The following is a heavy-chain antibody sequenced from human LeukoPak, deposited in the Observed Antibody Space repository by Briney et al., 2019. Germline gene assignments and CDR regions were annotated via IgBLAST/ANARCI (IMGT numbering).Heavy chain of an antibody. V-gene: IGHV3-30*03. CDR3: ATPGSGSYYYFDY. CDR1: GFTFSSYG. Sequence: QSGGSLRLSCAASGFTFSSYGMHWVRQAPGKGLEWVAVISYDGSNKYYADSVKGRFTISRDNSKNTLYLQMNSLRAEDTAVYYCATPGSGSYYYFDYWGQGTLVTVSS. J-gene: IGHJ4*02. D-gene: IGHD3-10*01. CDR2: ISYDGSNK.